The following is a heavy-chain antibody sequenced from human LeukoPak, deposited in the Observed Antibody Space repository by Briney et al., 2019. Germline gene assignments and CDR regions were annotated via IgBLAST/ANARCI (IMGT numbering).Heavy chain of an antibody. D-gene: IGHD2/OR15-2a*01. V-gene: IGHV4-30-2*01. Sequence: SQTLSLTCAVSGGSISSGGYSWSWIRQPPGKGLEWIGYIYHSGSTYYNPSLKSRVTISVDRSKNQFSLKLSSVTAADTAVYYCARGSRANLVYWGQGTLVTVSS. CDR2: IYHSGST. J-gene: IGHJ4*02. CDR1: GGSISSGGYS. CDR3: ARGSRANLVY.